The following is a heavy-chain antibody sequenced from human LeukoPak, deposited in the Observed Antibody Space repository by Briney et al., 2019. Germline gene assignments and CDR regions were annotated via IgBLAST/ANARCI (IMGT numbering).Heavy chain of an antibody. V-gene: IGHV4-4*07. CDR2: IHGTLGST. CDR3: ARIFDRDI. CDR1: GGPIRNSY. Sequence: SETLSLTCTVSGGPIRNSYWSWVRHSAGTGMQWIGRIHGTLGSTNHNPSLKSRVVMSLDTSNNQFSLRLSAMSAADTATYYCARIFDRDIWGQGTLVTVSP. J-gene: IGHJ3*02. D-gene: IGHD3-3*01.